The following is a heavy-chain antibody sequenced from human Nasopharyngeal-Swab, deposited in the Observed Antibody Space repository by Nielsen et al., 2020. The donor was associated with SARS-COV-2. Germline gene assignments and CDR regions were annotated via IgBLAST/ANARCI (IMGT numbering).Heavy chain of an antibody. Sequence: GASLKISCAASGFTFSDSAIHWVRQASGKGLEWVGRVRSKGNNYATAYSASVKGRFITFRDDPTNTAYLQMNSLKTEDTAMYYCTRCGGGCYSGRDYWGQGTLVTVSS. V-gene: IGHV3-73*01. CDR2: VRSKGNNYAT. D-gene: IGHD2-15*01. CDR1: GFTFSDSA. J-gene: IGHJ4*02. CDR3: TRCGGGCYSGRDY.